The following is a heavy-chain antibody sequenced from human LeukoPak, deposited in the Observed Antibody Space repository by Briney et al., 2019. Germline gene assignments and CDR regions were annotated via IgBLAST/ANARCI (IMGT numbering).Heavy chain of an antibody. CDR3: ARQVRGVTLDNWFDP. CDR2: IYYSGST. Sequence: SETLSLTCTVSGGSISSSSYYWGWIRQPPGKGLEWIGSIYYSGSTYYNPSLKSRVTISVDTSKNQFSLKLSSVTAADTAVYYRARQVRGVTLDNWFDPWGQGTLVTVSS. D-gene: IGHD3-10*01. V-gene: IGHV4-39*01. CDR1: GGSISSSSYY. J-gene: IGHJ5*02.